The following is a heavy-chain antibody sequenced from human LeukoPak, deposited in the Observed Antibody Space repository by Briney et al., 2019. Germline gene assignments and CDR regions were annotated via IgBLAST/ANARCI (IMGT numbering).Heavy chain of an antibody. J-gene: IGHJ4*02. CDR1: GYTFTSYA. V-gene: IGHV1-3*01. Sequence: GASVKVSCKASGYTFTSYAMHWVRQAPGQRLEWMGWINAGNGNTKYSQKFQGRVTITRDTSASTAYMELSSLRSEDTAVYYCARALFHDYGDLRPWDYWGQGTLVTVSS. CDR3: ARALFHDYGDLRPWDY. D-gene: IGHD4-17*01. CDR2: INAGNGNT.